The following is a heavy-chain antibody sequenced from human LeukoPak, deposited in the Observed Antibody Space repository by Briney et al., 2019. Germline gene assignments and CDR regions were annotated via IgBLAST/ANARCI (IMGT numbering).Heavy chain of an antibody. J-gene: IGHJ4*02. D-gene: IGHD2-15*01. Sequence: SETLSLTCTVSGGSISSSSYYWGWIRQPPGKGLEWIGSIYYSGSTYYNPSLKSRVTISVDTSKNQFSLKLSSVTAADTAVYYCASSISPCSGGSCENYWGQGTLVTVSS. CDR3: ASSISPCSGGSCENY. CDR1: GGSISSSSYY. V-gene: IGHV4-39*07. CDR2: IYYSGST.